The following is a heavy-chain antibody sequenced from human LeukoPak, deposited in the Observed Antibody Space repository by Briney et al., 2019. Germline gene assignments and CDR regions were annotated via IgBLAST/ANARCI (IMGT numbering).Heavy chain of an antibody. CDR2: IYYSGST. Sequence: SETLSLTCTVSGGSISSSSYYWGWIRQPPGKGLEWIGSIYYSGSTYYNPSLKSRVTISVDTSKNQFSLKLSSVTAADTAVYYCARRRIVVVTATVGGFDYWGQGTLVTVSS. D-gene: IGHD2-21*02. J-gene: IGHJ4*02. V-gene: IGHV4-39*01. CDR1: GGSISSSSYY. CDR3: ARRRIVVVTATVGGFDY.